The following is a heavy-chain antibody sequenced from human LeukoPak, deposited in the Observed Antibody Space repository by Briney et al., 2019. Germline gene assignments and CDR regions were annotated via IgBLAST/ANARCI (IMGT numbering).Heavy chain of an antibody. D-gene: IGHD6-6*01. V-gene: IGHV3-74*01. J-gene: IGHJ4*02. CDR3: TRHGGEGSSSSSANY. Sequence: GGSLRLSCAASGLTFSSHWMHWVRQAPGKGLVWVSRITNDGSSTTYADSVKGRFTISRDNAKNMLYLQVNSLRAEDTAVYYCTRHGGEGSSSSSANYWGQGTLVTVSS. CDR1: GLTFSSHW. CDR2: ITNDGSST.